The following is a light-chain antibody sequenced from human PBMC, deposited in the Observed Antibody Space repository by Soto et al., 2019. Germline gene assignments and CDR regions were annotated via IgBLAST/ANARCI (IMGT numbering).Light chain of an antibody. J-gene: IGKJ1*01. CDR3: LQTDSTSWT. CDR1: QTISTY. CDR2: AAS. V-gene: IGKV1-39*01. Sequence: DIQLTQSPSSLSASVGDRVTITCRASQTISTYLSWYQQKPGKAPHLLISAASSLQSGVPSRFIGSGSGTDFTLTLSSLQPEDFATYFCLQTDSTSWTFGQGTKVYIK.